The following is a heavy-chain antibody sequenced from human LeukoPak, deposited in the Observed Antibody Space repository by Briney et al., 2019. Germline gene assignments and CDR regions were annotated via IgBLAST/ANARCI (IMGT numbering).Heavy chain of an antibody. V-gene: IGHV3-30*18. CDR1: GFAFSAYW. CDR3: AKDRDTSGWRYFDY. Sequence: GGSLRLSCAGSGFAFSAYWMTWVRQAPGKGLEWVAVISYDGSNTYYADSVKGRFTISRDNSKNTLYLQMNSLRTEDTALFYCAKDRDTSGWRYFDYWGQGTLVTVSS. J-gene: IGHJ4*02. D-gene: IGHD6-19*01. CDR2: ISYDGSNT.